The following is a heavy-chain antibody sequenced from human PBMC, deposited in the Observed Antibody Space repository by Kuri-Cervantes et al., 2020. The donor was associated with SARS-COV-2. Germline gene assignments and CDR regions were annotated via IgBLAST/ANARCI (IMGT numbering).Heavy chain of an antibody. Sequence: SETLSLTCTVSGGSISSSSYYWCWIRQPPGKGLEWIGSIYYSGSTYYNPSLKSRVTISVDTSKNQFSLKLSSVTAADTAVYYCARDPRHYCSSTSCYSYYGMDVWGQGTTVTVSS. CDR3: ARDPRHYCSSTSCYSYYGMDV. V-gene: IGHV4-39*07. D-gene: IGHD2-2*02. CDR2: IYYSGST. CDR1: GGSISSSSYY. J-gene: IGHJ6*02.